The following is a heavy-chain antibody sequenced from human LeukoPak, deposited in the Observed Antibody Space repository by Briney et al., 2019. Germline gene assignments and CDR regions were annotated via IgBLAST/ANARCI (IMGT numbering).Heavy chain of an antibody. J-gene: IGHJ3*02. Sequence: PGGSLRLSCTASGFTFSSYAMSWVRQAPGKGLEWVSAISGSGGSTYYADSVKGRFTISRDNSKNTLYLQMNSLRAEDTAVYYCAKDLDLRSYYYDTLADAAFDIWGQGTMVTVSS. CDR1: GFTFSSYA. D-gene: IGHD3-22*01. CDR3: AKDLDLRSYYYDTLADAAFDI. V-gene: IGHV3-23*01. CDR2: ISGSGGST.